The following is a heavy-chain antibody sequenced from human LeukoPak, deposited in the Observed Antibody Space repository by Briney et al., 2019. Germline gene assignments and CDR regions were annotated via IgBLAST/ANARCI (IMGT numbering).Heavy chain of an antibody. V-gene: IGHV1-2*02. D-gene: IGHD6-6*01. CDR1: GYTFTGYY. J-gene: IGHJ4*02. CDR2: INPNSGGT. CDR3: ARGAARPHANFDY. Sequence: ASVKVSCKASGYTFTGYYMHWVRQAPGQGLEWMGWINPNSGGTNYAQKFQGRVTMTRDTSISTAYMELSRLRSDDTAVYHCARGAARPHANFDYWGQGTLVTVSS.